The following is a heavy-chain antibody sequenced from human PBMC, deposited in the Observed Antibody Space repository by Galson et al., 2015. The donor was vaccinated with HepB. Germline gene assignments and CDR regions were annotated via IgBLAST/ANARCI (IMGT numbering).Heavy chain of an antibody. CDR3: ARIVVAGHLGY. CDR2: IYHSGST. CDR1: GYSISSAYY. V-gene: IGHV4-38-2*01. J-gene: IGHJ4*02. Sequence: ETLSLTCAVSGYSISSAYYWGWIRQSPGKGLEWIGSIYHSGSTYYNPSLKSRVTISVDTSKNQFSLKLSSVTAADTAVYYCARIVVAGHLGYWGQGTLVAVSS. D-gene: IGHD6-19*01.